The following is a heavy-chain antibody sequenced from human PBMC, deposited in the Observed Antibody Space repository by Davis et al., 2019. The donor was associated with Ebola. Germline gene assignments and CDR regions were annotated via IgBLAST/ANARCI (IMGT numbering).Heavy chain of an antibody. J-gene: IGHJ3*02. Sequence: KVSCKGSGNSFTSHWIGWVRQMPGKGLEWMGIIYTGDSDTRYSPSFRGQVTISADKSIKTAFLQWSSLKASDTAMYYCASLRRTITGMDDAFDIWGEGTMVTVSS. D-gene: IGHD2-8*02. CDR1: GNSFTSHW. CDR2: IYTGDSDT. V-gene: IGHV5-51*01. CDR3: ASLRRTITGMDDAFDI.